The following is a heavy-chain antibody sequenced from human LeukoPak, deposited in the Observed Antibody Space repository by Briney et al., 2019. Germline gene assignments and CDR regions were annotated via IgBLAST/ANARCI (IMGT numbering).Heavy chain of an antibody. J-gene: IGHJ3*02. V-gene: IGHV4-38-2*02. Sequence: SETLSLTCTVSSYFISSGYYWGWIRQPPGKGLEWIGSIYHSGSTYYNSSLKSRVTISVDTSKNQFSLKLSSVTAADTAVYYCARSLSGIDAFDIWGQGTMVTVSS. CDR2: IYHSGST. CDR1: SYFISSGYY. D-gene: IGHD5-12*01. CDR3: ARSLSGIDAFDI.